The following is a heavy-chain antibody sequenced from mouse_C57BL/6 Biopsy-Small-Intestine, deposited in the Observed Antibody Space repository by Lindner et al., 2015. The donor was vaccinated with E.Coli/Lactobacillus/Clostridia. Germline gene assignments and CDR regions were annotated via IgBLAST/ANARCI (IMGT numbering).Heavy chain of an antibody. Sequence: SVKVSCKASGYTFTDYYLQWVRQAPGQGLEWMGWINPYSGNTNYAQKFQGRVTMTRVTSIRTAYMELSGLKSDDTALYYCARVVGVQLWDGAIDHWGQGTVVSVSS. J-gene: IGHJ4*01. CDR3: ARVVGVQLWDGAIDH. CDR2: INPYSGNT. V-gene: IGHV1-84*02. CDR1: GYTFTDYY. D-gene: IGHD1-1*02.